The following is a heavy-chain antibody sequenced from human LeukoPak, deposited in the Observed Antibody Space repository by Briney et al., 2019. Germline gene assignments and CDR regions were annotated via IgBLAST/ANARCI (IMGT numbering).Heavy chain of an antibody. CDR3: ARTDPAHYYYGMDV. CDR1: GGSISSYY. CDR2: IYYSGST. V-gene: IGHV4-59*01. J-gene: IGHJ6*02. Sequence: SETLSLTCTVSGGSISSYYWSWIRQPPGKGLEWIGYIYYSGSTNYNPSLKSRVTISVDTCKNQFSLKLSSVTAADTAVYYCARTDPAHYYYGMDVWGQGTTVTVSS. D-gene: IGHD2-2*01.